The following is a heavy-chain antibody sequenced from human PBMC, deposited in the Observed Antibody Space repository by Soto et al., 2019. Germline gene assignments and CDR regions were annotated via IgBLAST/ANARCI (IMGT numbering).Heavy chain of an antibody. J-gene: IGHJ4*02. Sequence: PGGSLRLSCAASGFTFSSYSLNWVRQAPGKGLEWVSYITSSGTTVYYADSVRGRFTIPRDNAKNSLYLQMNSLRDDDTAVYYCARGSSNWAYYFDFWGQGTLVTVSS. CDR1: GFTFSSYS. CDR3: ARGSSNWAYYFDF. CDR2: ITSSGTTV. D-gene: IGHD6-13*01. V-gene: IGHV3-48*02.